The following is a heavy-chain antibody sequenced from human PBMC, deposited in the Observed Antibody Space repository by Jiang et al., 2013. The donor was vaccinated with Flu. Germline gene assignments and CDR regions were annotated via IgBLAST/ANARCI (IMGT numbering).Heavy chain of an antibody. D-gene: IGHD4/OR15-4a*01. CDR2: ISGRSDSI. CDR1: GFTFSSYA. Sequence: QLLESGGGLVQPGGSLRLSCAASGFTFSSYAMNWVRQAPGKGLEWVSGISGRSDSIYYADSVKGRFTISRDNSKKTLYLQMNSLRAEDTAVYYCTTDRAGACEFWGQGTLVTVSS. V-gene: IGHV3-23*01. CDR3: TTDRAGACEF. J-gene: IGHJ4*02.